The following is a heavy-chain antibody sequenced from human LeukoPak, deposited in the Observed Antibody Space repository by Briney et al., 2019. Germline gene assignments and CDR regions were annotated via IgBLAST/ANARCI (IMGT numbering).Heavy chain of an antibody. Sequence: PSETLSLTCAVYGGSFSGYYWSWIRQPPGKGLEWIGEINHSGSTNYNPSLKSRVTISVDTSKNQFSLKLSSVTAADTAVYYCARGDIVGVPAAMAGHYYYYGMDVWGQGTTVTVSS. J-gene: IGHJ6*02. CDR3: ARGDIVGVPAAMAGHYYYYGMDV. CDR1: GGSFSGYY. CDR2: INHSGST. D-gene: IGHD2-2*01. V-gene: IGHV4-34*01.